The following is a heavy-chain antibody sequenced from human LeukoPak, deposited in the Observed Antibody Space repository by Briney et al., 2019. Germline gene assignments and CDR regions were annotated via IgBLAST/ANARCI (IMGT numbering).Heavy chain of an antibody. J-gene: IGHJ4*02. CDR2: IYSGGAT. CDR3: ARGGGAFCDNKCYRTFDY. Sequence: PGGSLRLSCAASELTVSSDYMSWVRQAPGQGLEWVSVIYSGGATYYADSVKGRFTISRDNSKNTLYLQMNSLRAEDTAVYYCARGGGAFCDNKCYRTFDYWGQGTLVTVSS. D-gene: IGHD2-21*01. V-gene: IGHV3-66*01. CDR1: ELTVSSDY.